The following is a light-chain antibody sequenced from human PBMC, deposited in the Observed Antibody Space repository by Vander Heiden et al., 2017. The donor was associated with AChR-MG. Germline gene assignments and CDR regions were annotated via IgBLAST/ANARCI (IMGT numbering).Light chain of an antibody. CDR2: GAS. CDR3: QQENDWPIT. V-gene: IGKV3-15*01. CDR1: QSLSNN. Sequence: EIVMTQSPATLSVSPGERATLSCRASQSLSNNLAWYQQKPGQAPRLLISGASTRATGIPARFSGSGSGTEFTLTISSLQSEDFAVYYCQQENDWPITFGLGTRLEIK. J-gene: IGKJ5*01.